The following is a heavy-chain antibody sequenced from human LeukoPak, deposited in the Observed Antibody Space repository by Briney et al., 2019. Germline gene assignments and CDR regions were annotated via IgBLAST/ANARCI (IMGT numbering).Heavy chain of an antibody. CDR1: GGPIRSHY. CDR3: AAGNYYCYMDV. V-gene: IGHV4-4*07. CDR2: MFDGGST. Sequence: SETLSLTCTVSGGPIRSHYWSWIRQPAGKGLEWIGRMFDGGSTNYNPSLKSRVTMSVDTSKNQFSLKLSSVTAADMAIYYCAAGNYYCYMDVWGKGTTVTVSS. J-gene: IGHJ6*03.